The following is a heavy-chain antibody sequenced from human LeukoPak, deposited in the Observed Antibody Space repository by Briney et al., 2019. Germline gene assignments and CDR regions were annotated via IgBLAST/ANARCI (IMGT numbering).Heavy chain of an antibody. D-gene: IGHD1-26*01. CDR2: IGGGGGDR. CDR1: GFTFSNHA. J-gene: IGHJ4*02. CDR3: AKDRGLSGSYFPIDY. V-gene: IGHV3-23*01. Sequence: PGGSLRLSCAVSGFTFSNHAMSWVRQAPGKGLEWVSTIGGGGGDRYYADSVKGRFTISRDNSKNTLYLQMNSLRAEDTAVYYCAKDRGLSGSYFPIDYWGQGTLVTVSS.